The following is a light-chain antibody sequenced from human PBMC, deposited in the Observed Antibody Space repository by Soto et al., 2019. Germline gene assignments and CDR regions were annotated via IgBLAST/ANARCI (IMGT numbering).Light chain of an antibody. J-gene: IGLJ2*01. CDR2: EAS. CDR1: SSDVGSYRY. V-gene: IGLV2-14*01. CDR3: NSYTSTNTRWV. Sequence: QSVLTQPASVSGSPGQSITISCTGSSSDVGSYRYVSWYQYHPGKAPKLLIYEASNRPSGVSNRFSGSTSGNTASLTISGLQAEEEGEYYCNSYTSTNTRWVFGGGTKLTVL.